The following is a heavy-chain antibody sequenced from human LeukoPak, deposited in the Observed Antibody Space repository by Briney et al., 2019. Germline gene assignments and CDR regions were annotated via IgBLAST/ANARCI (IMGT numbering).Heavy chain of an antibody. V-gene: IGHV3-30*03. Sequence: PGMSLRLSCAASGFTFSSYDMYWVRQAPGKGLEWVASISYSGNNKFYSDSVKGRFTISRDNSKNLLYLQIHSLRTEDTAVFYCARTHGEYRDYFEYWGQGALVTVSS. CDR1: GFTFSSYD. CDR3: ARTHGEYRDYFEY. CDR2: ISYSGNNK. J-gene: IGHJ4*02. D-gene: IGHD4-17*01.